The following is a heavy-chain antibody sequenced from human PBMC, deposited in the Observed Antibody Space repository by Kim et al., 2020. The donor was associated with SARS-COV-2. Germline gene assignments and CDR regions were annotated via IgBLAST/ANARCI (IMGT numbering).Heavy chain of an antibody. D-gene: IGHD6-19*01. CDR2: IYYSGST. J-gene: IGHJ6*02. CDR3: ARLPRDREMTIAVADMDV. V-gene: IGHV4-39*01. Sequence: SETLSLTCTVSGGSISSSSYYWGWIRQPPGKGLEWIGSIYYSGSTYYNPSLKSRVTISVDTSKNQFSLKLSSVTAADTAVYYCARLPRDREMTIAVADMDVWGQGTTVTVSS. CDR1: GGSISSSSYY.